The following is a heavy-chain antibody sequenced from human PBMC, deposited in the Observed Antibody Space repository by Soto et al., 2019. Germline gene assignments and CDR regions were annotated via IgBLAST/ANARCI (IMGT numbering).Heavy chain of an antibody. D-gene: IGHD3-22*01. V-gene: IGHV1-46*01. Sequence: ASVKVSCKASGYTLTSYYIHWVRQAPGHGLEWMGVINPSDGTTTYAQKFQGRVMMTRDTSTTTVFMELGSLRSEDTAVYYCARDQKNRYDNSDSNHDYYGMDVWGQGTTVTVSS. CDR2: INPSDGTT. CDR1: GYTLTSYY. CDR3: ARDQKNRYDNSDSNHDYYGMDV. J-gene: IGHJ6*02.